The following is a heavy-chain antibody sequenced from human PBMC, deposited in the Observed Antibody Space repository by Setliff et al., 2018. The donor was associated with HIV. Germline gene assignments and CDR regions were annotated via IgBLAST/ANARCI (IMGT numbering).Heavy chain of an antibody. V-gene: IGHV4-34*01. CDR3: ARPTDCSGGSCYSAFQFNY. CDR2: IYYSGST. J-gene: IGHJ4*02. CDR1: GGPLSGHY. Sequence: SETLSLTCAVYGGPLSGHYWSWIRQPPGQGLEWIGTIYYSGSTYYNPSLKSRVTISVDTSKNQFSLKLSSVTAADTAVYYCARPTDCSGGSCYSAFQFNYWGQGTLVTVSS. D-gene: IGHD2-15*01.